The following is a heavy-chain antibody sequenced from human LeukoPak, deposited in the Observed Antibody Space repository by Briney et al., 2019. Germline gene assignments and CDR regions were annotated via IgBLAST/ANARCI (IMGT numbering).Heavy chain of an antibody. Sequence: GGSLRLSCAASAFTFSTYWMTWVRQTPGKGLEWVANIKEDGSEKNYVDSVKGRFTISRDNAKNSLYLQMNSVRAEDTAVYYCAAKVELRSNGPYFNSWGQGTLVTVSS. CDR1: AFTFSTYW. D-gene: IGHD1-7*01. V-gene: IGHV3-7*01. J-gene: IGHJ4*02. CDR2: IKEDGSEK. CDR3: AAKVELRSNGPYFNS.